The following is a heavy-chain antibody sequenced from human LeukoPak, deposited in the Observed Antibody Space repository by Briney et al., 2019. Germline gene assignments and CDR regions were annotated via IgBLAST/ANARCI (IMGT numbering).Heavy chain of an antibody. CDR3: ASPNSYGSGAPYYYYMDV. D-gene: IGHD3-10*01. CDR2: ISSSSSYI. CDR1: GFTFDDYS. J-gene: IGHJ6*03. V-gene: IGHV3-21*01. Sequence: GGSLRLSCAASGFTFDDYSMNWVRQAPGKGLEWVSSISSSSSYIYYADSVKGRFTISRDNAKNSLYLQMNSLRAEDTAVYYCASPNSYGSGAPYYYYMDVWGKGTTVTVSS.